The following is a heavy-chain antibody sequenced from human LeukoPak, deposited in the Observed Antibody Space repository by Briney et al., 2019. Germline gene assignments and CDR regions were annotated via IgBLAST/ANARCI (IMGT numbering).Heavy chain of an antibody. Sequence: GGSLRLSCAASGFTVSSNYMSWVRQAPGKGLEWVAVIYSGGSTYYADSLKCRFTISRDNSKNTLYLQMNSLRAEDTAVYYCARHTYSSGWYYWFDPWGQGTLVTVSS. V-gene: IGHV3-66*04. CDR3: ARHTYSSGWYYWFDP. J-gene: IGHJ5*02. D-gene: IGHD6-19*01. CDR1: GFTVSSNY. CDR2: IYSGGST.